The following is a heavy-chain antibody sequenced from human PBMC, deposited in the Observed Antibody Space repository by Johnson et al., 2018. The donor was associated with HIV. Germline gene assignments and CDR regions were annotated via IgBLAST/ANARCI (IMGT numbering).Heavy chain of an antibody. V-gene: IGHV3-38-3*01. J-gene: IGHJ3*02. D-gene: IGHD3-16*01. CDR3: AKPPSMGADAFDI. Sequence: VQLVESGGRVVRPGGSLRLSCAASGFTVSSNEMSWVRQAPGKGLEWVSSISGGSTYYADSRTGRFTISRDNAKNSLYLQMNSLRAEDTAVYYCAKPPSMGADAFDIWGQGTMVTVSS. CDR1: GFTVSSNE. CDR2: ISGGST.